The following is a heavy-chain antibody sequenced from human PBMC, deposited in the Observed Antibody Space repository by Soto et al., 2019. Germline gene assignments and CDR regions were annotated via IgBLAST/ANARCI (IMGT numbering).Heavy chain of an antibody. J-gene: IGHJ3*01. Sequence: QVQLQESGPGLVKPSGTLSLTCAVSGDSISNSRWWTWVRQPPGKGLEWIGDIFHSGDTNYNPSLKXRFLISXXKSQNQFSLKVSSVTAADTAVYYCAYSTGWYRHDVWGQGTLVTVSS. V-gene: IGHV4-4*02. CDR1: GDSISNSRW. CDR3: AYSTGWYRHDV. D-gene: IGHD6-19*01. CDR2: IFHSGDT.